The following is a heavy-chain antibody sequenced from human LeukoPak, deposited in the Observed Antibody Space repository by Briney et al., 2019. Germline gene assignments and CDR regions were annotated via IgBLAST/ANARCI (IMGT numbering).Heavy chain of an antibody. CDR1: GGSFSGYY. V-gene: IGHV4-34*01. D-gene: IGHD6-13*01. J-gene: IGHJ5*02. CDR3: ARGEGGSSWSTYNWLDP. CDR2: INHSGST. Sequence: SETLSLTCAVYGGSFSGYYWSWIRQPPGKGLEWIGEINHSGSTNYNPSLKSRVTISVDTSKNQFSLKLSSVTAADTAVYYCARGEGGSSWSTYNWLDPWGQGTLVTVSS.